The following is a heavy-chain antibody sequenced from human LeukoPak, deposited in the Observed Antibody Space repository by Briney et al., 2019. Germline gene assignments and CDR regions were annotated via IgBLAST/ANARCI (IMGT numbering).Heavy chain of an antibody. V-gene: IGHV3-7*05. D-gene: IGHD3-10*01. CDR3: ARNRDYYGSWDAFDI. CDR1: GFTFSSYW. Sequence: PGGSLRLSCASSGFTFSSYWMSWVRQAPGKGLEWVANIKQDGSEKYYVDSVKGRFTISRDNAKNSLYLQMKSLRAEDTAVYYCARNRDYYGSWDAFDIWGQGTMVTVSS. CDR2: IKQDGSEK. J-gene: IGHJ3*02.